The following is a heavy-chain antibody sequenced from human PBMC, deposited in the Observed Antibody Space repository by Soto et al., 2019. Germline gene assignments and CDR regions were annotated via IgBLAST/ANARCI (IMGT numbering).Heavy chain of an antibody. D-gene: IGHD3-22*01. J-gene: IGHJ4*02. V-gene: IGHV3-23*01. Sequence: EVQLLESGGGLVQPGGSLRLSCAASGFTFSSYAMSWVRQAPGKGLEWVSAISGSGGSTYYPDSVKGRFTISRANCNNTLDLEMNSLGAEDTAVYYCSKDKGSDSSGPPPLWGQGTLVTVSS. CDR1: GFTFSSYA. CDR3: SKDKGSDSSGPPPL. CDR2: ISGSGGST.